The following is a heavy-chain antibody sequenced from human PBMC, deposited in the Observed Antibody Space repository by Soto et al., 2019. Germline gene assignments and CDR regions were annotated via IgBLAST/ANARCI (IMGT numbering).Heavy chain of an antibody. CDR3: ARGGAYYYDSSGYFNEAFDI. CDR2: IYHSGST. CDR1: GGSFSGCY. V-gene: IGHV4-34*01. J-gene: IGHJ3*02. Sequence: SETLSLTCAVYGGSFSGCYWSWIRQPPGKGLDWIGYIYHSGSTYYSPSLKSRVTISIDMSKNQFSLKLSSVTAADTAVYYCARGGAYYYDSSGYFNEAFDIWGQGTMVT. D-gene: IGHD3-22*01.